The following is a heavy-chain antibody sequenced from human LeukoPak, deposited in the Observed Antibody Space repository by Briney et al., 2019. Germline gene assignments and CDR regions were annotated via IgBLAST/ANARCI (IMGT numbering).Heavy chain of an antibody. J-gene: IGHJ3*02. CDR1: GFTFSTYA. CDR3: ARDLGEVHDAFDI. CDR2: ISNDGNNK. V-gene: IGHV3-30-3*01. D-gene: IGHD1-26*01. Sequence: PGRSLRLSCAASGFTFSTYAMRWVRQAPGKGLEWVAIISNDGNNKYYADSVKGRFTISRDNSKNTLYLQMNSLRAEDTAVYYCARDLGEVHDAFDIWGQGTMVTVSS.